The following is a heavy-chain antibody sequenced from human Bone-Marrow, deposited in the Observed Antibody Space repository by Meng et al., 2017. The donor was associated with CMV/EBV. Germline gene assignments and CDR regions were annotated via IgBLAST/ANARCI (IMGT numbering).Heavy chain of an antibody. J-gene: IGHJ4*02. Sequence: EVQLLESGGGLVQPGGSLRLSCAASGFTFSSYAMSWVRQAPGKGLEWVSAISGSGGSTYYADSVKGRFTISRDNSKNTLYLQMNSLRAEDTAVYYCARVLVRGVVPFYFDYWGQGTLGTVPS. CDR3: ARVLVRGVVPFYFDY. V-gene: IGHV3-23*01. CDR1: GFTFSSYA. D-gene: IGHD3-10*01. CDR2: ISGSGGST.